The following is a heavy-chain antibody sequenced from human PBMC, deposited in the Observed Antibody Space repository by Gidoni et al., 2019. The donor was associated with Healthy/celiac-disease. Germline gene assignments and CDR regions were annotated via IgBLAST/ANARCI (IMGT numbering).Heavy chain of an antibody. J-gene: IGHJ4*02. CDR3: AREDNSGYDSAHFDY. Sequence: EVQLVESGGGLIQPGGSLRLSCAAYGFTVSSNYMRWVRKAPGKGWGWVSVIYGGGSTYYADSVKCRFTISRDNSKNTLYLQMNSLRAEDTAVYYCAREDNSGYDSAHFDYWGQGTLVTVSS. D-gene: IGHD5-12*01. CDR2: IYGGGST. CDR1: GFTVSSNY. V-gene: IGHV3-53*01.